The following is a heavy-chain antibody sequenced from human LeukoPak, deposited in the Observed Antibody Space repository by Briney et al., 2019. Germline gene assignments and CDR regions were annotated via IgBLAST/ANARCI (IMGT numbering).Heavy chain of an antibody. Sequence: GGSLRLSCAASGFTFSTYTIHWVRQAPGKGLEWVAVISYDEINKYYADSVKGRFTISRDYSKNTLYLQMNSLRGEDTAVYYCAREFTSGWYDYWGQGTLVTVSS. CDR1: GFTFSTYT. CDR2: ISYDEINK. CDR3: AREFTSGWYDY. J-gene: IGHJ4*02. D-gene: IGHD6-19*01. V-gene: IGHV3-30-3*01.